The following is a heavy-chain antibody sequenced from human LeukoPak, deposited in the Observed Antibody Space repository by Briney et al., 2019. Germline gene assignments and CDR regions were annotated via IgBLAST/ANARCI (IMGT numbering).Heavy chain of an antibody. Sequence: SETLSLTCAVYGGSFSSYYWSWIRQPPGKGLEWIGYIYYSGSTNYNPSLKSRVTISVDTSKNQFSLKLSSVTAADTAVYYCARGGDYGGNALEDAFDIWGQGTMVTVSS. CDR2: IYYSGST. CDR1: GGSFSSYY. V-gene: IGHV4-59*01. J-gene: IGHJ3*02. CDR3: ARGGDYGGNALEDAFDI. D-gene: IGHD4-23*01.